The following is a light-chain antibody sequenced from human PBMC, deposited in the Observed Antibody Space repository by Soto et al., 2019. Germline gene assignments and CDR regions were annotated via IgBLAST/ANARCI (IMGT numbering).Light chain of an antibody. CDR3: QQFSSYPLT. Sequence: EFGFTQSPGTLPLSPGERATLSCMASQTVRNNYLAWYQQKPGQAPRLLIYDASSRATGIPDRFSGGGSGTDFTLTISRLEPEDFAVYYCQQFSSYPLTFGGGTKV. CDR1: QTVRNNY. J-gene: IGKJ4*01. CDR2: DAS. V-gene: IGKV3-20*01.